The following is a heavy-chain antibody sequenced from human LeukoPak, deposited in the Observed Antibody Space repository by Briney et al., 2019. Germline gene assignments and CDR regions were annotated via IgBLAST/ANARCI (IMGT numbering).Heavy chain of an antibody. D-gene: IGHD3-16*01. CDR3: TRGSHRGYYFDY. V-gene: IGHV3-30*14. CDR2: ISYDGSNK. J-gene: IGHJ4*02. CDR1: GFTFSSYA. Sequence: GGSLRLSCAASGFTFSSYAMHWVRQAPGKGLEWVAVISYDGSNKYYADSVKGRFTISRDNSKNTLYLQMNSLRAEDTAVYYCTRGSHRGYYFDYWGQGTLVTVSS.